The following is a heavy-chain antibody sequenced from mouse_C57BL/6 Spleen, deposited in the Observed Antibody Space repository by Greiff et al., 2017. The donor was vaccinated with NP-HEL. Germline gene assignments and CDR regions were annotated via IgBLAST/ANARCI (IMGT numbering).Heavy chain of an antibody. CDR1: GFTFSDYY. D-gene: IGHD1-1*01. Sequence: EVKVVESEGGLVQPGSSMKLSCTASGFTFSDYYMAWVRQVPEKGLEWVANINYDGSSTYYLDSLKSRFIISRDNAKNILYLQMSSLKSEDTATYYCARDRGTTVPYAMDYWGQGTSVTVSS. J-gene: IGHJ4*01. CDR3: ARDRGTTVPYAMDY. V-gene: IGHV5-16*01. CDR2: INYDGSST.